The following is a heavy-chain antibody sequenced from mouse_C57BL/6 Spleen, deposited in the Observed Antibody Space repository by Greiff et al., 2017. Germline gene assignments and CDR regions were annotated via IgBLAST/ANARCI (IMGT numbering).Heavy chain of an antibody. V-gene: IGHV1-81*01. Sequence: QVQLQQSGAELARPGASVKLSCKASGYTFTSYGISWVKQRTGKGLELIGEIYPRGGNTYYNEKFKGKATLTADKASSSAYLELRSLTSEDSAVYFCARCENYWGHGASVTASS. J-gene: IGHJ4*01. CDR2: IYPRGGNT. CDR3: ARCENY. CDR1: GYTFTSYG.